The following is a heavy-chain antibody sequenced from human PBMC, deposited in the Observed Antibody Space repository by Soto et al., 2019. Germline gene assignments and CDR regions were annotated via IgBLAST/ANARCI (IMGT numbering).Heavy chain of an antibody. V-gene: IGHV1-18*01. Sequence: QVHLVQSGAEVKKPGASVKVSCKASGYTFTSYGITWVRQAPGQGLEWMGWISAHNGNTDYAQKLQGRVIVTRDTSTSTAYMELTSLISADTAVYYCARGRYGDYWGQGALVTVSS. CDR2: ISAHNGNT. CDR3: ARGRYGDY. J-gene: IGHJ4*02. CDR1: GYTFTSYG. D-gene: IGHD1-1*01.